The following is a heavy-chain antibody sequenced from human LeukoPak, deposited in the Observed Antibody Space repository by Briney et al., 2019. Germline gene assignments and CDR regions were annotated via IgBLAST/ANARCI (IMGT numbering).Heavy chain of an antibody. Sequence: GASVKVSCKASGYTFTSYGIGWVRQAPGQGLEWMGWISAYNGNTNYAQKLQGRVTMTTDTSTSTAYMELRSLRSDDTAVYYCARVVFKWSPLAYSSSFYYFDYWGQGTLVTVSS. CDR2: ISAYNGNT. V-gene: IGHV1-18*01. J-gene: IGHJ4*02. CDR3: ARVVFKWSPLAYSSSFYYFDY. CDR1: GYTFTSYG. D-gene: IGHD6-13*01.